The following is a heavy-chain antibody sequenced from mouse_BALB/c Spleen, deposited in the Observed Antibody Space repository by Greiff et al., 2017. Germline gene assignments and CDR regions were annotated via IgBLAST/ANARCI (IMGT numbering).Heavy chain of an antibody. V-gene: IGHV1-18*01. CDR3: ARNYGSSYFDY. CDR1: GFSFTGYT. CDR2: INPYNGGT. Sequence: EVMLVESGPELVKPGASMKISCKASGFSFTGYTMNWVKQSHGKNLEWIGLINPYNGGTSYNQKFKGKATLTVDKSSSTAYMELLSLTSEDSAVYYCARNYGSSYFDYWGQGTTLTVSS. J-gene: IGHJ2*01. D-gene: IGHD1-1*01.